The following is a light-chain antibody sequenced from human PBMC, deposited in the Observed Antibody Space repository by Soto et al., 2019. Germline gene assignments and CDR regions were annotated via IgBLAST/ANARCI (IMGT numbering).Light chain of an antibody. CDR1: QSVSSSY. Sequence: EIVLTQSPATLSLSPGERATLSCRASQSVSSSYLAWYQQKPGQAPRLLIYGASSRATGIPDRFSGSGSGTDFTLTISRLEPEDFAVYYCQQYGSSQYTFGQGTKLEIQ. CDR2: GAS. V-gene: IGKV3-20*01. CDR3: QQYGSSQYT. J-gene: IGKJ2*01.